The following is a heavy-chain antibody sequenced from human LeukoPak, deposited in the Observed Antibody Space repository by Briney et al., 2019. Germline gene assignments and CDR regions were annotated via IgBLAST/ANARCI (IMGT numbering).Heavy chain of an antibody. J-gene: IGHJ5*02. D-gene: IGHD6-19*01. CDR1: GFTFSSYA. CDR2: ISGSGDST. Sequence: PGGSLRLSCAASGFTFSSYAMSWVRQAPGKGLEWASAISGSGDSTHYADSVKGRFTISRDNSKNTLYLQMNRLRAEDTAIYYCAKDSRSSGWYNWFDPWGQGTLVTVSS. V-gene: IGHV3-23*01. CDR3: AKDSRSSGWYNWFDP.